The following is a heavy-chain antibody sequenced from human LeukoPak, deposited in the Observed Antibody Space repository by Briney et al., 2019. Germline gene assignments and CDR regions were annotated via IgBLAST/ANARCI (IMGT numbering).Heavy chain of an antibody. V-gene: IGHV3-33*01. CDR2: IWYDGSNK. Sequence: GGSLRLTCAASGFTFSSYGMHWVRQAPGKGLEWVAVIWYDGSNKYYADSVKGRFTISRDNSKNTLYLQMNSLRAEDTAVYYCARAPYYYYGMDVWGQGTTVTVSS. J-gene: IGHJ6*02. CDR1: GFTFSSYG. CDR3: ARAPYYYYGMDV.